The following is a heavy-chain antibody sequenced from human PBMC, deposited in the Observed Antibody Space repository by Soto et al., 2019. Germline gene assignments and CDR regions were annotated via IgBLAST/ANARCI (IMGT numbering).Heavy chain of an antibody. J-gene: IGHJ3*02. CDR3: AKGYYTNLKNAFDI. CDR2: ISWNSGSI. D-gene: IGHD1-26*01. V-gene: IGHV3-9*01. CDR1: GFTFDDYA. Sequence: GGSLRLSCAASGFTFDDYAMHWVRQAPGKGLEWVSGISWNSGSIGYADSVKGRFTISRDNAKNSLYLQMNSLRAEDTALYYCAKGYYTNLKNAFDIWGQGTMVTVSS.